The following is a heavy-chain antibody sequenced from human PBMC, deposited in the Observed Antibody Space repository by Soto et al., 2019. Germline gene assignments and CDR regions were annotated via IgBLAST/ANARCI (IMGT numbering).Heavy chain of an antibody. CDR2: ISASGGSR. Sequence: WWSLRLSFAVSGFTFNSYGMSWVRQAPGKGLEWVSAISASGGSRYYADSVKGRFTISRDNSKNTLFLQMNSLSAEDTAVYYCARRYYYDGSGPYGMDVWGQGTTVTVS. J-gene: IGHJ6*02. CDR1: GFTFNSYG. CDR3: ARRYYYDGSGPYGMDV. V-gene: IGHV3-23*01. D-gene: IGHD3-22*01.